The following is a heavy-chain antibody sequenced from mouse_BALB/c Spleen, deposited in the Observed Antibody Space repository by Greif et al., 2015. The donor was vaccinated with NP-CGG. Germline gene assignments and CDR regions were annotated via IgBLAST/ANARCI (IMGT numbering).Heavy chain of an antibody. V-gene: IGHV5-12-2*01. J-gene: IGHJ3*01. CDR3: ARHYYGSSYQAWFAY. D-gene: IGHD1-1*01. Sequence: VKLVESGGGLVQPGGSLKLSCAASGFTFSSYTMSWVRQTPEKRLEWVAYISNGGGSTYYPDTVKGRFTISRDNAKNTLYLQMSSLKSEDTAMYYCARHYYGSSYQAWFAYWGQGTLVTVSA. CDR1: GFTFSSYT. CDR2: ISNGGGST.